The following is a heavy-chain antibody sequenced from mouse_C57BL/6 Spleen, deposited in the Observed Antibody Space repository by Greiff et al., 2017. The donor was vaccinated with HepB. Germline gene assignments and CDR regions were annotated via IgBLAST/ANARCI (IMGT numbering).Heavy chain of an antibody. CDR1: GYTFTSYW. J-gene: IGHJ2*01. CDR2: IDPSDSYT. Sequence: QVQLQQPGAELVKPGASVKLSCKASGYTFTSYWMQWVKQRPGQGLEWIGEIDPSDSYTNYNQKFKGKATLTVDTSSSTAYMQLSSLTSEDSAVYYCARRGYYGLFDYWGQGTTLTVSS. D-gene: IGHD1-2*01. V-gene: IGHV1-50*01. CDR3: ARRGYYGLFDY.